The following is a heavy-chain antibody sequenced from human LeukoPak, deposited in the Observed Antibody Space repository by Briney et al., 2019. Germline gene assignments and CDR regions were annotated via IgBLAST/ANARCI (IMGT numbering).Heavy chain of an antibody. D-gene: IGHD3-16*01. CDR1: DGSFSGYY. Sequence: SETLSLTCVVYDGSFSGYYWTWIRQPPGKGLEWIGSIYDSGSTYYNPSLKSRVTISVDTSKNQFSLELNSVTAADTAVYYCARHYGPWGQGTLVTVSS. J-gene: IGHJ5*02. CDR3: ARHYGP. CDR2: IYDSGST. V-gene: IGHV4-34*01.